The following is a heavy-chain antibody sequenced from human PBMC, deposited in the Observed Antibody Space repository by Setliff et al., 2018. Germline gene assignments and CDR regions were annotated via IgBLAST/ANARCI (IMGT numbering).Heavy chain of an antibody. CDR2: IHGRGST. J-gene: IGHJ3*02. Sequence: LSLTCTVSGGSISSGNYYWSWIRQPPGKGLEWIGYIHGRGSTNYNPSLKSRVTISVDTSNNQFSLNLNSVSAADTAVYYCAKIKPGGGSFDIWGQGTMVTVSS. V-gene: IGHV4-61*01. D-gene: IGHD3-10*01. CDR3: AKIKPGGGSFDI. CDR1: GGSISSGNYY.